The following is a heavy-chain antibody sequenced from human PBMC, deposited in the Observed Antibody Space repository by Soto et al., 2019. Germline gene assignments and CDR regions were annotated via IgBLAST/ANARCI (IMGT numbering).Heavy chain of an antibody. CDR1: GYTFAKYG. V-gene: IGHV1-18*01. J-gene: IGHJ4*02. CDR3: AREATVVIPAAQPSNREH. D-gene: IGHD2-2*01. Sequence: QVQLVQSGAEVKKPGASVKVSCKASGYTFAKYGISWVRQAPGQGLEWMGWISAYNGYTNHAQKFQGRVVMTTDTSTSTAYMERRSLRADDTAMYYGAREATVVIPAAQPSNREHWGQGTLVTVSS. CDR2: ISAYNGYT.